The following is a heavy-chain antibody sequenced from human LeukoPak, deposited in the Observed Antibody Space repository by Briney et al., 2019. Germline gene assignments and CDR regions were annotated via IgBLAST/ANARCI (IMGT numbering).Heavy chain of an antibody. V-gene: IGHV3-23*01. CDR1: GFSFNSYV. CDR3: AKDAPDYGDYLFDY. J-gene: IGHJ4*02. Sequence: GGSLRLSCAASGFSFNSYVMSWVRQAPGKGLEWVSGIGRSGDNTHYADSVKGRFTISRDNSNNRLYLQMNSLRAEDTALYYCAKDAPDYGDYLFDYWGQGTLVTVSS. D-gene: IGHD4-17*01. CDR2: IGRSGDNT.